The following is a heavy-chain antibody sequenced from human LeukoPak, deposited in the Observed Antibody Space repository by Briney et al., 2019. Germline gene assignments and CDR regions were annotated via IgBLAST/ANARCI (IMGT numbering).Heavy chain of an antibody. CDR1: GGSINHYY. CDR3: ARATYYYDSSGYYPPYYYYYMDV. J-gene: IGHJ6*03. D-gene: IGHD3-22*01. CDR2: IYYTGST. Sequence: KPSETLSLTCSVSGGSINHYYWSWIRQPPGKGLEWIGYIYYTGSTNYNPSLKSRVTISVDTSKNQFSLKLSSVTAADTAVYYCARATYYYDSSGYYPPYYYYYMDVWGKGTTVTVSS. V-gene: IGHV4-59*12.